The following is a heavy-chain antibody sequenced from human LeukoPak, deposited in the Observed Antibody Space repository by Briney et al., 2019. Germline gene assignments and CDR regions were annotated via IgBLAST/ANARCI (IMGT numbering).Heavy chain of an antibody. V-gene: IGHV3-48*03. CDR3: AKLGITMIGGV. CDR1: GFTFSSYE. Sequence: TGGSLRLFCAASGFTFSSYEMNWVRQAPGKGLEWVSYISSSGSTIYYADSVKGRFTISRDNAKNSLYLQMNSLRAEDTAVYYCAKLGITMIGGVWGKGTTVTISS. D-gene: IGHD3-10*02. CDR2: ISSSGSTI. J-gene: IGHJ6*04.